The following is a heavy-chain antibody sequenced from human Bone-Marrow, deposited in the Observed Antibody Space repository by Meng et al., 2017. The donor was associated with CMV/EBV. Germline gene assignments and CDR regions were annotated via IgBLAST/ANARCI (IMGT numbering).Heavy chain of an antibody. J-gene: IGHJ5*02. Sequence: SEPLSLTCTVSGGSISSGDYYWSWIRQPPGKGLEWIGYIYYSGSTYYNPSLKSRVTISVDTSKNQFSLKLSSVTAADTAVYYCARDRGRYQLATENWFDPWGQGTLVTVSS. CDR3: ARDRGRYQLATENWFDP. CDR1: GGSISSGDYY. D-gene: IGHD2-2*01. V-gene: IGHV4-30-4*08. CDR2: IYYSGST.